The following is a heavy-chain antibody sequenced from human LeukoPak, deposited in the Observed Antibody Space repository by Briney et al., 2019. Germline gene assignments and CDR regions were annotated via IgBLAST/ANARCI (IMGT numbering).Heavy chain of an antibody. CDR1: VFSLYDNA. Sequence: GRSLRLSCVGSVFSLYDNAMRWGRQAPGKGLEWVSSISWDSGNAAYADSVKGRFTISRDNAKNSLYLQMNSLRPEDTAFYYCNKVMGFDLLKDALDMWGRGTLVTVSS. J-gene: IGHJ3*02. CDR2: ISWDSGNA. V-gene: IGHV3-9*01. D-gene: IGHD3-9*01. CDR3: NKVMGFDLLKDALDM.